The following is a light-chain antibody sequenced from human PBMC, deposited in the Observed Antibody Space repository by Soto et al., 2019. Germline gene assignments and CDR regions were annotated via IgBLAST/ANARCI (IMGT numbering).Light chain of an antibody. J-gene: IGKJ1*01. Sequence: DIQMTQSPSTLSASVGDRVTITCRASQSISNWLAWYQQKPGKAPKLLIYKASSLESGVPSRFSASGSGTEFTLTISSLQPDDFATYYCQQYNSQGTFGQGTKVESK. CDR3: QQYNSQGT. CDR2: KAS. V-gene: IGKV1-5*03. CDR1: QSISNW.